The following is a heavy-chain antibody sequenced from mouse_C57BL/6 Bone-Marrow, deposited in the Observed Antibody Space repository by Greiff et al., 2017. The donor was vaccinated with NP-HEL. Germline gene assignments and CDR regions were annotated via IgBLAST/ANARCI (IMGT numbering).Heavy chain of an antibody. D-gene: IGHD1-1*01. CDR1: GFTFSDYY. V-gene: IGHV5-12*01. J-gene: IGHJ4*01. Sequence: DVMLVESGGGLVQPGGSLKLSCAASGFTFSDYYMYWVRQTPEKRLEWVAYISNGGGSTYYPDTVKGRFTISRDNAKNTLYLQMSRLKSEDTAMYYCAGDYYGSSPCYAMDYWGQGTSVTVSS. CDR3: AGDYYGSSPCYAMDY. CDR2: ISNGGGST.